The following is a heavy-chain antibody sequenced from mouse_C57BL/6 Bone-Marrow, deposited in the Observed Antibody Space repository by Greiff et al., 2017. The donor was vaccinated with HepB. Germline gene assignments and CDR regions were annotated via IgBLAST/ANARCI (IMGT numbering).Heavy chain of an antibody. V-gene: IGHV5-6*01. Sequence: EVMLVESGGDLVKPGGSLKLSCAASGFTFSSYGMSWVRQTPDKRLEWVATISSGGSYTYYPDSVKGRFTISRDNAKNTLYLQMSSLKSEDTAMYYCASPLLPRGAMDYWGQGTSVTVSS. J-gene: IGHJ4*01. CDR1: GFTFSSYG. CDR3: ASPLLPRGAMDY. D-gene: IGHD1-1*01. CDR2: ISSGGSYT.